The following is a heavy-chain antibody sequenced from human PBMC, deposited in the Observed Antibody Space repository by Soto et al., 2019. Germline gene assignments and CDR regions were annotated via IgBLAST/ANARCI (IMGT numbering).Heavy chain of an antibody. V-gene: IGHV1-46*01. CDR2: INPSGGST. CDR1: GYTFTSYY. Sequence: QVQLVQSGAEVKKPGASVKVSCKASGYTFTSYYMHWVRQAPGQGLEWMGIINPSGGSTSYAQKFQGRVTTTRDTSTSTVYMELSSLRSEDTAVYYCARGAHCTNGVCYNGWFDPWGQGTLVTVSS. D-gene: IGHD2-8*01. J-gene: IGHJ5*02. CDR3: ARGAHCTNGVCYNGWFDP.